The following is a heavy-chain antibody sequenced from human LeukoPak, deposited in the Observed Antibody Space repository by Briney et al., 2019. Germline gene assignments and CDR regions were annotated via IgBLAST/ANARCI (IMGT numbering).Heavy chain of an antibody. V-gene: IGHV3-23*01. CDR1: GFTFSNYG. CDR3: ASNGAPRAFDI. Sequence: GGTLRLSCAASGFTFSNYGMTWVRQAPGKGLEWVSGISGSGYATYYADSVKGRFTISRDNSKNTLYLQMNSLRAEDTAVYYCASNGAPRAFDIWGQGTMVTVSS. J-gene: IGHJ3*02. CDR2: ISGSGYAT. D-gene: IGHD4-17*01.